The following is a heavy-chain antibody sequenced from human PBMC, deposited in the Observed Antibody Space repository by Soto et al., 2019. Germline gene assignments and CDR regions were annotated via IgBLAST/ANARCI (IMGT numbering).Heavy chain of an antibody. D-gene: IGHD2-2*01. J-gene: IGHJ3*02. CDR2: ISWNSGSI. Sequence: LRLSCAASGFTFDDYAMHWVRQAPGKGLEWVSGISWNSGSIGYADSVKGRFTISRDNAKNSLYLQMNSLRAEDTALYYCAKEGDCSSTSCYEAFDIWGQGTMVT. CDR3: AKEGDCSSTSCYEAFDI. CDR1: GFTFDDYA. V-gene: IGHV3-9*01.